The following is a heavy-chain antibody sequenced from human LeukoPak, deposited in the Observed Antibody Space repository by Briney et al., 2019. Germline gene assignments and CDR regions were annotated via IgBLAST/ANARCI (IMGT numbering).Heavy chain of an antibody. Sequence: GGSLRLSCAASGFTFSDYYTSWIRQAPGKGLEWVSYISSRGDTIYYTDSVKGRFTISRDNAKNSLYLQMNSLRAEDTAVYYCARGGSYLSAFDIWGQGTMVTVSS. CDR3: ARGGSYLSAFDI. D-gene: IGHD1-26*01. CDR1: GFTFSDYY. V-gene: IGHV3-11*04. J-gene: IGHJ3*02. CDR2: ISSRGDTI.